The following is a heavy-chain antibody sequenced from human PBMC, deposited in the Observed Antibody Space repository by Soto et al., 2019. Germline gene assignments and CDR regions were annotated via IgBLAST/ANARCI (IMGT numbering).Heavy chain of an antibody. V-gene: IGHV3-23*01. CDR2: ISGSGGST. Sequence: GGSLRLSCAASGFTFSSYAMSWVRQAPGKGLEWVSAISGSGGSTYYADSVKGRFTISRDNSKNTLYLQMNSLRAEDTAVYYCAKDNGRAERYDFWSGYYGGGLDFDYWGQGTLVTVSS. CDR3: AKDNGRAERYDFWSGYYGGGLDFDY. CDR1: GFTFSSYA. J-gene: IGHJ4*02. D-gene: IGHD3-3*01.